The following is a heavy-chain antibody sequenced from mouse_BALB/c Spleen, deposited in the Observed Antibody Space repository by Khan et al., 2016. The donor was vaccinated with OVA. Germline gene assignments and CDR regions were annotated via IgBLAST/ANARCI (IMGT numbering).Heavy chain of an antibody. CDR3: ARRNYFGYTFAY. V-gene: IGHV1-77*01. CDR2: ISPGSGDT. D-gene: IGHD1-2*01. CDR1: GYTFTDYY. J-gene: IGHJ3*01. Sequence: QIQLVQSGAELARPGASVKLSCKASGYTFTDYYINWVKQRTGQGLEWIGEISPGSGDTYYNEKFKGKATLTADKSSSTAYMQINSRTSEASAVYFCARRNYFGYTFAYWGQGTLVTVSA.